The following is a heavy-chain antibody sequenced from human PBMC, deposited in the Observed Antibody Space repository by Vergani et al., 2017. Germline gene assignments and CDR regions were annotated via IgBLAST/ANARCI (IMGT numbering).Heavy chain of an antibody. CDR3: ASRLSYDSSGYD. Sequence: QLQLQESGPGLVKPSETLSLTCTVSGGSFSNSGYYWGWIRQPPGKGLEWIGSIYYSGSTYYNPSLESRLTISVDTSKNQFSRKLSSVTAADTAVYFCASRLSYDSSGYDWGQGTLVTVSS. D-gene: IGHD3-22*01. V-gene: IGHV4-39*01. CDR2: IYYSGST. J-gene: IGHJ4*02. CDR1: GGSFSNSGYY.